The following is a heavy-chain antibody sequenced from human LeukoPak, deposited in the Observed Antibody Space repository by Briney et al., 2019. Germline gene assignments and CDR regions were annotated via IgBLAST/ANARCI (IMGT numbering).Heavy chain of an antibody. D-gene: IGHD3-22*01. CDR3: ARRGYYYNSSVYSYFDY. J-gene: IGHJ4*02. V-gene: IGHV4-39*01. Sequence: SETLSLTCTVSGGSISSSSYYWGWIRQPPGKGLEWIGSIYYSGSTYYNPSLKSRVTISVDTSKNQFSLKLSSVTAADTAVYYCARRGYYYNSSVYSYFDYWGQGTLVTVSS. CDR2: IYYSGST. CDR1: GGSISSSSYY.